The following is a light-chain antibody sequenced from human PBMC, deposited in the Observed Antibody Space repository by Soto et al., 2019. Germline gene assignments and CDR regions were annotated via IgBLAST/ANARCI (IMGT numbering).Light chain of an antibody. CDR2: GAS. CDR1: QSVSSN. V-gene: IGKV3-15*01. J-gene: IGKJ5*01. CDR3: QQYNNWPLT. Sequence: EIILTQSPDTLSLSPGERATLSCRARQSVSSNLAWYQQKPGLAPRLLIYGASTRATGIPARFSGSGSGTEFTLTISSLQSEDFAVYYCQQYNNWPLTFGQGTRLEIK.